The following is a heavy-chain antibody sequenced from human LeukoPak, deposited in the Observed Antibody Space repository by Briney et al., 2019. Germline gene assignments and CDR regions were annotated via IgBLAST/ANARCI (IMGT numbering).Heavy chain of an antibody. CDR2: IYYSGST. J-gene: IGHJ3*02. V-gene: IGHV4-4*02. D-gene: IGHD6-19*01. Sequence: SGTLSLTCAVSGGSISSSNWWSWVRQPPGKGLEWIGYIYYSGSTNYNPSLKSRVTISVDTSKNQFSLKLSSVTAADTAVYYCARKSSGWDDAFDIWGQGTMVTVSS. CDR1: GGSISSSNW. CDR3: ARKSSGWDDAFDI.